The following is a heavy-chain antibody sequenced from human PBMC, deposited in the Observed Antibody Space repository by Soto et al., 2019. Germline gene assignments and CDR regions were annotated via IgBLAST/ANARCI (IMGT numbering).Heavy chain of an antibody. CDR3: GRDGALGDTAVVDS. CDR1: GLTFSTYN. J-gene: IGHJ4*02. V-gene: IGHV3-33*01. Sequence: QVQLVESGGGVVQPGKSLRLSCAASGLTFSTYNMHWVRQAPGKGLEWVAVIWYDGSNKYHGDSLKGRFTISRDNSKNTLYLQINNLRAEDTAVYYCGRDGALGDTAVVDSWGQGTLVTVSS. CDR2: IWYDGSNK. D-gene: IGHD5-18*01.